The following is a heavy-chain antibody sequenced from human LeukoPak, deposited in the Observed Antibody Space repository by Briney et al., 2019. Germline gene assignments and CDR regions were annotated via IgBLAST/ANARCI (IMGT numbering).Heavy chain of an antibody. CDR3: ARSFGIAVAGRVDY. CDR2: ISAYNGNT. V-gene: IGHV1-18*01. CDR1: GYTFTSYG. Sequence: GASVKVSCKASGYTFTSYGISWVRQAPGQGLEWMGWISAYNGNTNYAQRLQGRVTMTTDTSTSTAYMELRSLRSDDTAVYYCARSFGIAVAGRVDYWGQGTLVTVSS. D-gene: IGHD6-19*01. J-gene: IGHJ4*02.